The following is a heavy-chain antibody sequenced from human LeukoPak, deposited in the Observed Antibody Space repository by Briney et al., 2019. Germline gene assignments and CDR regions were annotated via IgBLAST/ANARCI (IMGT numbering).Heavy chain of an antibody. CDR2: ISASGNTK. Sequence: GGSLRLSCAASGFTFSSYEVIWDRQAPGKGLEWVSYISASGNTKYYADSVKGRFTVSRDNAKNSLYLQMNSLRAEDTAVYYCAREGYYYFDYWGQGTLVTVSS. CDR3: AREGYYYFDY. J-gene: IGHJ4*02. V-gene: IGHV3-48*03. CDR1: GFTFSSYE. D-gene: IGHD1-1*01.